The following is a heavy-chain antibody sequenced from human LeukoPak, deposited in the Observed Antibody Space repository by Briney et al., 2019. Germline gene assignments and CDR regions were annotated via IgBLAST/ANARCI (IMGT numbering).Heavy chain of an antibody. Sequence: SETLSLTCAVYGGSFSGYYWSWLRQPPGKGLEGIGEINHSGSTNYNPSLKSRVTMSVDTSKNQCSLKLSSVTAADTAVYYCARGSYDFWRPPRAIDYWGQGTLVTVSS. D-gene: IGHD3-3*01. J-gene: IGHJ4*02. CDR2: INHSGST. V-gene: IGHV4-34*01. CDR3: ARGSYDFWRPPRAIDY. CDR1: GGSFSGYY.